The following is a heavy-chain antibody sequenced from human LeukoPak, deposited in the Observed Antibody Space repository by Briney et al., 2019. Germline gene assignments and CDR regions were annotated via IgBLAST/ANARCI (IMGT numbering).Heavy chain of an antibody. CDR2: INPNSGGT. J-gene: IGHJ4*02. D-gene: IGHD6-13*01. Sequence: ASVKVSCKASGYTFTVYYMHWVRQAPGQGLEWMGWINPNSGGTNYAQKFQGRVTMTRDTSISTAYMELSRLRSDDTAVYYCATIGYSSSWYSDYWGQGTLVTVSS. CDR1: GYTFTVYY. CDR3: ATIGYSSSWYSDY. V-gene: IGHV1-2*02.